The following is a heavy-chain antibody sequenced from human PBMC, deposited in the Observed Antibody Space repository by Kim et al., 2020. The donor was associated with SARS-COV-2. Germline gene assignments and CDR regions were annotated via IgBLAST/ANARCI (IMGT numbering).Heavy chain of an antibody. J-gene: IGHJ4*02. CDR2: ISGSGGST. CDR1: GFTFSSYA. D-gene: IGHD2-2*01. CDR3: AKGVDVVVPAANSFDY. Sequence: GGSLRLSCAASGFTFSSYAMSWVRQAPGKGLEWVSAISGSGGSTYYADSVKGRFTISRDNSKNTLYLQMNSLRAEDTAVYYCAKGVDVVVPAANSFDYWGQGTLVTVSS. V-gene: IGHV3-23*01.